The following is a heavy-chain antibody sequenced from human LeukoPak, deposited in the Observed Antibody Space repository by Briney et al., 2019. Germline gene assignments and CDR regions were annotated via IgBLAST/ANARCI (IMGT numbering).Heavy chain of an antibody. CDR2: ISYDGSNK. Sequence: GGSLRLSCAASGFTFSSYAMHWVRQAPGKGLEWVAVISYDGSNKYYADSVKGRFPISRDNSKNSLYLQMNTLRADDTAVYYCARASVVTSPFDYWGQGTLVTVSS. D-gene: IGHD4-23*01. CDR3: ARASVVTSPFDY. J-gene: IGHJ4*02. CDR1: GFTFSSYA. V-gene: IGHV3-30*04.